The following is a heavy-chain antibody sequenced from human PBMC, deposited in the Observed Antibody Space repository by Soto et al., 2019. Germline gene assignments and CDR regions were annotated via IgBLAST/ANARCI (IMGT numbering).Heavy chain of an antibody. D-gene: IGHD4-17*01. V-gene: IGHV3-23*01. CDR1: GFTFSTYA. Sequence: EVQLLDSGGGLVQPGGSLRLSCAASGFTFSTYAMSWVRQAPGKGLEWVSTITASGSSTYYADSVKGRFTISRDNSTNTLSLQMNSLRADDPAVYYYSKDLYGDCGGVDYWGQGTMVTVSS. CDR3: SKDLYGDCGGVDY. J-gene: IGHJ4*02. CDR2: ITASGSST.